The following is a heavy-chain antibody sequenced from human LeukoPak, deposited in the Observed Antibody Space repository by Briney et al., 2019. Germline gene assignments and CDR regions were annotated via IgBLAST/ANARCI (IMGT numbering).Heavy chain of an antibody. J-gene: IGHJ6*03. CDR2: INHSGST. CDR3: ARRRNGYCSSTSCLSHYYYYMDV. D-gene: IGHD2-2*01. CDR1: GGSFSGYY. V-gene: IGHV4-34*01. Sequence: SETLSLTCAVYGGSFSGYYWSWIRQPPGKGLEWNGEINHSGSTNYNPSLKSRVTISVDTSKNQFSLKLSSVTAADTAVYYCARRRNGYCSSTSCLSHYYYYMDVWGKGTTVTVSS.